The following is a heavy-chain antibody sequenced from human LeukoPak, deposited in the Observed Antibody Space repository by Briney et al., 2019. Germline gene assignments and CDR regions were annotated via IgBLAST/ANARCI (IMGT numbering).Heavy chain of an antibody. CDR2: INLSGST. V-gene: IGHV4-34*01. Sequence: PSETLSLTCAVYGGSFSGYYWSWIRQPPGKGLEWIGEINLSGSTNYNPSLKSRVTISVDTSKNQFSLKLSSVTAADTAVYYCARHNGSGSYHFDYWGQGTLVTVSS. D-gene: IGHD1-26*01. J-gene: IGHJ4*02. CDR3: ARHNGSGSYHFDY. CDR1: GGSFSGYY.